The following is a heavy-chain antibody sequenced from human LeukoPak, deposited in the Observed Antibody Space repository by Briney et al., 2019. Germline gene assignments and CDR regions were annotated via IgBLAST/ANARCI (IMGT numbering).Heavy chain of an antibody. Sequence: SGTLSLTCAVSGGSISSSNWWSWVRQPPGKGLEWIGEIYHGGSTNYNPSLKSRVTISVDKSKNQFSLKLSSVTAADTAVYYCARADYYDSSGYYYVLGYWGQGTLVTVSS. J-gene: IGHJ4*02. D-gene: IGHD3-22*01. V-gene: IGHV4-4*02. CDR2: IYHGGST. CDR3: ARADYYDSSGYYYVLGY. CDR1: GGSISSSNW.